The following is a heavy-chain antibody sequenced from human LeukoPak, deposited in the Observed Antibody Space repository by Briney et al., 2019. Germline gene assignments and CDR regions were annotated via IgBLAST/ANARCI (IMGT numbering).Heavy chain of an antibody. J-gene: IGHJ5*02. V-gene: IGHV1-18*04. CDR3: ARDIYSSGLVFGWFDP. CDR1: GYTFTSYG. CDR2: ISAYNGNT. Sequence: ASVKVSCKASGYTFTSYGISWVRQPPGQGLEWMGWISAYNGNTNYAQKLQGRVTMTTDTSTSTAYMELRSLRSDDTAVYYCARDIYSSGLVFGWFDPWGQGTLVTVSS. D-gene: IGHD6-19*01.